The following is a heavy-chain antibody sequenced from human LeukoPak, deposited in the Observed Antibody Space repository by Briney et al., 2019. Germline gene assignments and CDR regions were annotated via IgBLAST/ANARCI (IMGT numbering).Heavy chain of an antibody. CDR3: VREGDAFDI. CDR1: GFTFSSYW. J-gene: IGHJ3*02. V-gene: IGHV3-74*01. Sequence: GGSLRLSCAASGFTFSSYWMHWVRQGPGKGLVWVSRIKTDGSAISYADSVKGRFTISRDNAKNTLYLQMNSLRAEDTAVYYCVREGDAFDIWGQGTMVTVSS. CDR2: IKTDGSAI.